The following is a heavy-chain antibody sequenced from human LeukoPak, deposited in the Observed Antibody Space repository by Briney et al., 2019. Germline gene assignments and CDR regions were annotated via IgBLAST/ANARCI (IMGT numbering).Heavy chain of an antibody. D-gene: IGHD6-13*01. CDR1: GFTVSSNY. V-gene: IGHV3-53*01. CDR2: IYSGGST. Sequence: GGSLRLSCAASGFTVSSNYMSWVRQAPGKGLEWVSVIYSGGSTYYADSVKGGFTISRDNSKNTLFLQMNSLRADDTAVYYCARGPGYSSSWYYFDYWGQGTLVTVSS. J-gene: IGHJ4*02. CDR3: ARGPGYSSSWYYFDY.